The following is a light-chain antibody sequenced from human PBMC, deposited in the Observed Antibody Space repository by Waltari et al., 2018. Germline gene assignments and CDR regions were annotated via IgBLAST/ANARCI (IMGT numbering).Light chain of an antibody. J-gene: IGKJ1*01. V-gene: IGKV3-20*01. CDR1: QSVGSSY. CDR2: GSS. Sequence: EIVLTQSPGTLSLSPGGRATLSCRASQSVGSSYLAWYQQKPGQAPRLLIYGSSSRATGITDRFSGSGSETDFTLTISRLEPEDFAVYYCQQYGNSLWTFGQGTKVEIK. CDR3: QQYGNSLWT.